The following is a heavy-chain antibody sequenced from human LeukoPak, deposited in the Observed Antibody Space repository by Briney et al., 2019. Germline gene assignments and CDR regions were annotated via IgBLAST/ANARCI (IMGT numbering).Heavy chain of an antibody. V-gene: IGHV3-21*01. D-gene: IGHD6-19*01. J-gene: IGHJ4*02. Sequence: GGSLRLSCAASGFTFSSYSVNWVRQAPGKGLEWVSSISSSSSYIYYADSVKGRFTISRDNAKNSLYLQMNSLRAEDTAVYYCARAGYSGGCQLDYWGQGTLVTVSS. CDR2: ISSSSSYI. CDR1: GFTFSSYS. CDR3: ARAGYSGGCQLDY.